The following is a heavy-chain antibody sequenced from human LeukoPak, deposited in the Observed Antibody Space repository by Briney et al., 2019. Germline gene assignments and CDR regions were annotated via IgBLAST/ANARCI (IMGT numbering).Heavy chain of an antibody. Sequence: SETLSLTCAVYGGSFSGYYWSWIRQPPGKGLEWIGEIKHSGSTNYNPSLQSRVTISVDTCKNQFSLKLSSVTAADTAVYYCARGYSYGQRFDYWGQGTLVTVSS. CDR1: GGSFSGYY. CDR2: IKHSGST. CDR3: ARGYSYGQRFDY. D-gene: IGHD5-18*01. J-gene: IGHJ4*02. V-gene: IGHV4-34*01.